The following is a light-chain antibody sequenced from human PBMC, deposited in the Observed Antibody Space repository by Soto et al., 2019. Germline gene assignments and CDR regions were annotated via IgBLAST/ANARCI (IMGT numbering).Light chain of an antibody. J-gene: IGKJ3*01. Sequence: DIQMTQSPSSLSASVGDRVTITCRASQSITNYLNWYQHKPGKAPKLLVYAASSLQSGIPSRFSGSGSGTDFTLTISSLQPEDFATYFCQQSHNMPFTCGPGTKVDIK. CDR1: QSITNY. CDR3: QQSHNMPFT. V-gene: IGKV1-39*01. CDR2: AAS.